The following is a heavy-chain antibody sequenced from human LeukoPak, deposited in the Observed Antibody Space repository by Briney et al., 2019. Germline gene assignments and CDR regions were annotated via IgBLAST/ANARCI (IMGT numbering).Heavy chain of an antibody. D-gene: IGHD3-22*01. CDR1: GFTVSSYS. Sequence: PGGSLRLSCAASGFTVSSYSMNWVRQAPGKGLEWVSSISSSSSYIYYADSVKGRFTISRDNAKNSLYLQMNSLRAEDTAVYYCAREGSGFYYYDSSGYSNNWFDPWGQGTLVAVSS. CDR2: ISSSSSYI. V-gene: IGHV3-21*01. CDR3: AREGSGFYYYDSSGYSNNWFDP. J-gene: IGHJ5*02.